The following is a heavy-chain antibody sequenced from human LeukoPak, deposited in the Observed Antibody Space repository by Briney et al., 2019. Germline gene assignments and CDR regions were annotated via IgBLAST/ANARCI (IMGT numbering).Heavy chain of an antibody. J-gene: IGHJ5*02. CDR3: ARDNPDYSNNWWFDP. D-gene: IGHD4-11*01. CDR2: INSRSSTI. CDR1: GFTFSTHD. V-gene: IGHV3-48*04. Sequence: GGSLRLSCAASGFTFSTHDVNWVRQAPGKGLEWVSFINSRSSTIYYADSVKGRFTISRDDAKNSLYLQMNSLRVEDTAVYYCARDNPDYSNNWWFDPWGQGTLVTVSS.